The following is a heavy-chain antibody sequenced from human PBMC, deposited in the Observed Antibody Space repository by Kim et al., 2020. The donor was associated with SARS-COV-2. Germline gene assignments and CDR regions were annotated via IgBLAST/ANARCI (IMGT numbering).Heavy chain of an antibody. CDR3: ARDPQRGRNHGAFDI. CDR2: IYYSGST. Sequence: SETLSLTCNVSGGSISSGGYYWSWIRQHPGKGLEWIGYIYYSGSTYYNPSLKSRVTISVDTSKNQFSLKLSSVTAADTAVYYCARDPQRGRNHGAFDIWGQGKMVTVSS. D-gene: IGHD1-1*01. CDR1: GGSISSGGYY. V-gene: IGHV4-31*03. J-gene: IGHJ3*02.